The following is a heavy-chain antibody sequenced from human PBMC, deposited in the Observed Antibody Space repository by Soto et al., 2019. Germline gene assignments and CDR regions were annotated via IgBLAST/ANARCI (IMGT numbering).Heavy chain of an antibody. J-gene: IGHJ4*02. Sequence: PAGSLRLSFAASGFTFSSYGMHWVRQAPGKGLEWVAVISYDGSNKYYADSVKGRFTISRDNSKNTLYLQMNSLRAEDTAVYYCAKDEGIAVAGTAYWRQGTLVTVSS. CDR3: AKDEGIAVAGTAY. CDR1: GFTFSSYG. D-gene: IGHD6-19*01. CDR2: ISYDGSNK. V-gene: IGHV3-30*18.